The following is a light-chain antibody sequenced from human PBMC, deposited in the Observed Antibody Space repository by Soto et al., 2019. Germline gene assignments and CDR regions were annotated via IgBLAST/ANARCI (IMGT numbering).Light chain of an antibody. Sequence: QSVLTQPPSVSGAPGQRVTISCTGSSSNIGAGYDVHWYQQLPGTAPKLLIYGNSNRPSGVPDRFSGSKSGTSASLAITGLQAEDGADYYCQSYDSSLSGSIVFGTGTKVTVL. CDR3: QSYDSSLSGSIV. CDR2: GNS. V-gene: IGLV1-40*01. J-gene: IGLJ1*01. CDR1: SSNIGAGYD.